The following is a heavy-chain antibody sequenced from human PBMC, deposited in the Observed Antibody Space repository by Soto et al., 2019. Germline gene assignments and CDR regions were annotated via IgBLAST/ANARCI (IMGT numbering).Heavy chain of an antibody. V-gene: IGHV4-59*01. CDR3: GRGAYGSGSMYFDY. D-gene: IGHD3-10*01. J-gene: IGHJ4*02. CDR1: GCSISSYY. CDR2: IYYSGST. Sequence: TSETLSLTCPVSGCSISSYYWSWIRQPPGKGLEWIGYIYYSGSTNYNPSLKSRVTISVDTSKNQFSLKLSSVTAADTAVYYCGRGAYGSGSMYFDYWGQGTLVTVSS.